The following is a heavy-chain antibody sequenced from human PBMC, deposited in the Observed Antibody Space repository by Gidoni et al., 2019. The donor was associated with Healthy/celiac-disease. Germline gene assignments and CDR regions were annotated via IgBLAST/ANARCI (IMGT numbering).Heavy chain of an antibody. Sequence: EVQLVESGGGLVQPGGSLKLPCAASGFPFSGSALHWVRQASGKGLEWVGRIRSKANSYATAYAASVKGRFTISRDDSKNTAYLQMNSLKTEDTAVYYCTRLYSPGRRSDFYPMDVWGKGTTVTVSS. J-gene: IGHJ6*03. CDR3: TRLYSPGRRSDFYPMDV. D-gene: IGHD3-3*01. CDR1: GFPFSGSA. CDR2: IRSKANSYAT. V-gene: IGHV3-73*02.